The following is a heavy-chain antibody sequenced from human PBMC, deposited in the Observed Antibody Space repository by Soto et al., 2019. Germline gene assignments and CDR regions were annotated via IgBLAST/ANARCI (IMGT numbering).Heavy chain of an antibody. CDR1: GYTFTSYA. D-gene: IGHD2-21*01. CDR3: ARGGGIVVVSAAYDP. CDR2: INAGNGNT. Sequence: ASVKVSCKASGYTFTSYAMHWVRQAPGQRLEWMGWINAGNGNTKYSQKFQGRVTITRDTSTSTAYMELSSLTSEDTAVYYCARGGGIVVVSAAYDPWGQGTLVTVSS. V-gene: IGHV1-3*01. J-gene: IGHJ4*02.